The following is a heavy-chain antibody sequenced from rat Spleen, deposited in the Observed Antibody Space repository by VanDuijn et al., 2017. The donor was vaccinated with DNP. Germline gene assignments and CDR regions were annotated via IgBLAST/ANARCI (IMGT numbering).Heavy chain of an antibody. CDR2: INKDGSTI. CDR3: AKGPNFGGWSDFFDY. D-gene: IGHD1-11*01. CDR1: GFNFNDHW. Sequence: EVKLVESGGGLVQPGRSLKLSCSASGFNFNDHWMGWVRQAPGKGLEWIGQINKDGSTINYIPSLKDKFTISRDNAQNTLYLQMDKLGSEDSAIYYCAKGPNFGGWSDFFDYWGQGVMVTVSS. J-gene: IGHJ2*01. V-gene: IGHV4-2*01.